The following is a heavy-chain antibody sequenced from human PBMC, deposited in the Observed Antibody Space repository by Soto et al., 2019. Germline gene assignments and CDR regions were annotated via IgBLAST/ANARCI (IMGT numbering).Heavy chain of an antibody. J-gene: IGHJ4*02. CDR3: ASPSTVRGVFFDY. CDR2: ISNTGITV. CDR1: GFTFSDYY. V-gene: IGHV3-11*01. Sequence: GGSLRLSCVGSGFTFSDYYMTWIRQAPGKGLEWISYISNTGITVHYADSVKGRFTISRDNANNSLFLQLDSLRAEDSAVYFCASPSTVRGVFFDYWGQGSLVTLSS. D-gene: IGHD3-10*01.